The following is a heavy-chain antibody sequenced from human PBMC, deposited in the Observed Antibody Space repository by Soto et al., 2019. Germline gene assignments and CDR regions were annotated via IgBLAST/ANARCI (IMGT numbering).Heavy chain of an antibody. V-gene: IGHV3-23*01. CDR3: AKVGDAQWGSTYRYTHFDY. CDR1: GFTFSKYA. Sequence: DVQLLESGGGLVQPGGSLRLSCAASGFTFSKYAMSWVRQAPGEGLQWVSAISASGGTTYYADSVKGRSTFSRDNSKNTLYLQMNSLRAEDTAVYYCAKVGDAQWGSTYRYTHFDYWGQGTRVAVSS. D-gene: IGHD3-16*02. CDR2: ISASGGTT. J-gene: IGHJ4*02.